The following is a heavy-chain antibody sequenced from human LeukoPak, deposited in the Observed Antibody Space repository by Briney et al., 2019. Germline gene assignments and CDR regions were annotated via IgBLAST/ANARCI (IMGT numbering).Heavy chain of an antibody. D-gene: IGHD3-22*01. CDR2: IYYSRST. Sequence: SETLSLTCTVSGGSISSSSYYWGWIRQPPGKGLEWIGSIYYSRSTYYNPSLKSRVTISVDTSKNQFSLKLSSVTAADTAVYYCARDRYYYDSSARYFDYWGQGTLVTVSS. J-gene: IGHJ4*02. V-gene: IGHV4-39*07. CDR1: GGSISSSSYY. CDR3: ARDRYYYDSSARYFDY.